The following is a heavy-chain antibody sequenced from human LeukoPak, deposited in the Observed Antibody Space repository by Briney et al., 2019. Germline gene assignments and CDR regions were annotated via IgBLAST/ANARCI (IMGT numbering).Heavy chain of an antibody. CDR2: ISGSGGST. CDR1: GFTFSSYA. CDR3: AKDTLDSSGWYHSSDY. V-gene: IGHV3-23*01. D-gene: IGHD6-19*01. Sequence: PGGSLRLSCAASGFTFSSYAMSWVRQAPGKGLEWVSAISGSGGSTYYADSVKGRFTISRDNSKNTLYLQMNSLRAEDTAVYYCAKDTLDSSGWYHSSDYWGQGTLVTVSS. J-gene: IGHJ4*02.